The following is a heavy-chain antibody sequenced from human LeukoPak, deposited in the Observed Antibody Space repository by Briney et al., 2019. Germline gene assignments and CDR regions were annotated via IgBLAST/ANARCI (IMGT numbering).Heavy chain of an antibody. CDR1: GGSISSGDYY. V-gene: IGHV4-61*08. D-gene: IGHD3-22*01. CDR2: IYYSGST. Sequence: SETLSLTCTVSGGSISSGDYYWSWIRQPPGKGLEWIGYIYYSGSTNYNPSLKSRVTISVDTSKNQFSLKLSSVTAADTAVYYCARARYYYDSSGYYYPDYGMDVWGQGTTVTVSS. CDR3: ARARYYYDSSGYYYPDYGMDV. J-gene: IGHJ6*02.